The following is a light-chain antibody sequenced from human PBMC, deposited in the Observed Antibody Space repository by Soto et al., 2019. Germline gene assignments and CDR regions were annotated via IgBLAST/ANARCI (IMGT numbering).Light chain of an antibody. CDR3: QSYDSSFWV. CDR1: SSNIGAGYE. CDR2: GNN. Sequence: QSVLTQPPSVSGAPGQRVTISCAGSSSNIGAGYEVQWYQQLLGTAPKLLIYGNNNRPSGVPDRFSGSKSGTSASLVITGLQAEDEADYYCQSYDSSFWVFGGGTKLTVL. J-gene: IGLJ3*02. V-gene: IGLV1-40*01.